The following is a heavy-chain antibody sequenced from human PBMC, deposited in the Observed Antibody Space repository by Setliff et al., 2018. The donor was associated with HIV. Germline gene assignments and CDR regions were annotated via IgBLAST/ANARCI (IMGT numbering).Heavy chain of an antibody. J-gene: IGHJ4*02. CDR2: ISAYNGNT. CDR3: TRDKLAYYNFWSPSEQGY. CDR1: GYTFTSYG. Sequence: ASVKVSCKASGYTFTSYGISWVRQAPGQGLEWMGWISAYNGNTNYAQKLQGRVTMTTDTSTSTAYMELRSLRSDDTAVYYCTRDKLAYYNFWSPSEQGYWGQGTLVTVSS. V-gene: IGHV1-18*01. D-gene: IGHD3-3*01.